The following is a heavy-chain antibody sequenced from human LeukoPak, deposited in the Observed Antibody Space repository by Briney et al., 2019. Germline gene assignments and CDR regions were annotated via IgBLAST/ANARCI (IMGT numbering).Heavy chain of an antibody. D-gene: IGHD3/OR15-3a*01. J-gene: IGHJ4*01. V-gene: IGHV3-23*01. Sequence: GGSLRLSCAASGLTFSNYVMNWVRQSPGKGLEWVSAISGSGGSTYFADSVKGRFTISRDNSKNTLSLRMNSLRAEDTAVYYCTTDSYDLWGHGTLVTVSS. CDR3: TTDSYDL. CDR1: GLTFSNYV. CDR2: ISGSGGST.